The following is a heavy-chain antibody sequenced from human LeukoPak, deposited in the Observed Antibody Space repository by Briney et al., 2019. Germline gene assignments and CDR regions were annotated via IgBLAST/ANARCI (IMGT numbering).Heavy chain of an antibody. Sequence: GRSLRLSCAASGFTFDDYAMHWVRQAPGKSLEWISGISWNSGSIGYADSVKGRFTISRDNAKNSLYLQMNSLRAEDTALYYCAKGRYGSGSFFDYWGQGTLVTVSS. V-gene: IGHV3-9*01. J-gene: IGHJ4*02. D-gene: IGHD3-10*01. CDR2: ISWNSGSI. CDR1: GFTFDDYA. CDR3: AKGRYGSGSFFDY.